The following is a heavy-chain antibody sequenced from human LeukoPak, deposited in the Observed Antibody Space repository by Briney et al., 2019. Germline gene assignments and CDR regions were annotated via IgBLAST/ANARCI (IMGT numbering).Heavy chain of an antibody. J-gene: IGHJ4*02. CDR1: GFTFGSFA. CDR2: ISGSSGST. CDR3: AKDDPTGRYL. D-gene: IGHD1-26*01. V-gene: IGHV3-23*01. Sequence: GGSLRLSCAASGFTFGSFAMSWVRQAPGKGLEWVSSISGSSGSTYYADSVKGRFTISRDNSKNTVYLQMNSLRVEDTAVYYCAKDDPTGRYLWGQGTLVPVSS.